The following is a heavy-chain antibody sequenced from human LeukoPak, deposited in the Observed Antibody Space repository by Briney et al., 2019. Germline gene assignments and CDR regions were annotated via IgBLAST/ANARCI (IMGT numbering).Heavy chain of an antibody. Sequence: PSETLSLTCTVSGGSITSYYWSWIRQPPGKGLESIGFIFHTGGTNYNPSLKSRVTILVDTSKNQFSLKLSSVTAADTAVYYCARYYYYMDVWGKGTTVTVSS. V-gene: IGHV4-59*08. CDR2: IFHTGGT. J-gene: IGHJ6*03. CDR1: GGSITSYY. CDR3: ARYYYYMDV.